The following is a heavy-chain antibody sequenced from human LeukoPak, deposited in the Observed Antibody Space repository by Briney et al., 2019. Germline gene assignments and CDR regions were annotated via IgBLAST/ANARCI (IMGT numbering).Heavy chain of an antibody. CDR1: GFTFNTYA. Sequence: GGSLRLSCAASGFTFNTYAMSWVRQAPGKGLEWVSAITGSGDDTYYADSVKGRFTISRDNSRNTLYLRMNSLRAEDTAVFYCAGEYSSGWYVVDYWGQGTLVTVSS. J-gene: IGHJ4*02. V-gene: IGHV3-23*01. CDR2: ITGSGDDT. D-gene: IGHD6-19*01. CDR3: AGEYSSGWYVVDY.